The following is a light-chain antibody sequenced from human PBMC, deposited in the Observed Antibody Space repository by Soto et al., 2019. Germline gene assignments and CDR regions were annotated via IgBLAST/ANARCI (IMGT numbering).Light chain of an antibody. V-gene: IGLV2-14*01. CDR2: YVD. J-gene: IGLJ1*01. Sequence: TALTKPASVSGAPVQSSTITWTGTSSYACGYNYGSWYQQHPRKAPKLMIYYVDHRHSWISSRFSGSKSGNTASLTISGLQAEDEADYYCSSFSYSSTPNFVFGTGTKVTVL. CDR3: SSFSYSSTPNFV. CDR1: SSYACGYNY.